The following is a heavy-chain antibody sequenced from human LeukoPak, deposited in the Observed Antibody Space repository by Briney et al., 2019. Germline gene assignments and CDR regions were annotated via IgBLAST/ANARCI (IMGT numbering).Heavy chain of an antibody. V-gene: IGHV3-30-3*01. J-gene: IGHJ6*02. CDR2: ISYDGSNK. Sequence: GGSLRLSCAASGFTFSSYWMSWVRQAPGKGLEWVAVISYDGSNKYYADSVKGRFTISRDNSKNTLYLQMNSLRAEDTAVYYCARDLIAAAGTYYGMDVWGQGTTVTVSS. CDR3: ARDLIAAAGTYYGMDV. CDR1: GFTFSSYW. D-gene: IGHD6-13*01.